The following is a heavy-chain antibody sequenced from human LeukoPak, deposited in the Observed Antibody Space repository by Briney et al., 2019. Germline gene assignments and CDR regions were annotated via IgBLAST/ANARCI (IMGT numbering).Heavy chain of an antibody. CDR3: AKDYYDFWSGYYPDY. D-gene: IGHD3-3*01. CDR1: GFTFSSYG. V-gene: IGHV3-30*02. Sequence: GGSLRLSCAASGFTFSSYGMHLVRQAPGKGLEWVAFIRYDGSNKYYADSVKGRFTISRDNSKNTLYLQMNSLRAEDTAVYYCAKDYYDFWSGYYPDYWGQGTLVTVSS. J-gene: IGHJ4*02. CDR2: IRYDGSNK.